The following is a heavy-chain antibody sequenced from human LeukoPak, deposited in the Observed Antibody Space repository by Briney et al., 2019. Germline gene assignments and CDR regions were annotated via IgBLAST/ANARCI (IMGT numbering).Heavy chain of an antibody. CDR1: GFTFSSYS. V-gene: IGHV3-21*01. D-gene: IGHD6-13*01. CDR3: ARVHSSSWYGGWFDP. Sequence: GGSLRLSCAASGFTFSSYSMNWVRQAPGKGLEWVSSISSSSSYIHYADSVKGRFTISRDNAKNSLYLQMNSLRAEDTAVYYCARVHSSSWYGGWFDPWGQGTLVTVSS. J-gene: IGHJ5*02. CDR2: ISSSSSYI.